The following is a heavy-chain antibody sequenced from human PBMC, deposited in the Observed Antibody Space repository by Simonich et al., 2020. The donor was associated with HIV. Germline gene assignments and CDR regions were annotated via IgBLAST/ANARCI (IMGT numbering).Heavy chain of an antibody. CDR1: GGSFSGYY. J-gene: IGHJ1*01. V-gene: IGHV4-34*01. CDR3: ARLTAGGLGEYFQH. Sequence: QVQLQQWGPGLLKPSETLSLTCAVYGGSFSGYYWSWIRQPPGKGLEWIGEINHNDSTNYNPSLKSRVTISVDTSKNQFSLKLSSVTAADTAVYYCARLTAGGLGEYFQHWGQGTLVTVSS. D-gene: IGHD6-13*01. CDR2: INHNDST.